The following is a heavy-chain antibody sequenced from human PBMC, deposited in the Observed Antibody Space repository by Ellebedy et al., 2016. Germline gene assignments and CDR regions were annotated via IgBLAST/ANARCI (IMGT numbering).Heavy chain of an antibody. CDR2: IDPSDSYS. CDR1: GYIFTTYW. CDR3: ARSDGDGYYLDS. V-gene: IGHV5-10-1*01. J-gene: IGHJ4*01. D-gene: IGHD2-21*01. Sequence: GESLKISCKGSGYIFTTYWISWVRQMPGKALEWMGRIDPSDSYSNYSPSFQGHVTISADKSISTAFLQWSSLRASDTAMYYCARSDGDGYYLDSWGHGTLVTVST.